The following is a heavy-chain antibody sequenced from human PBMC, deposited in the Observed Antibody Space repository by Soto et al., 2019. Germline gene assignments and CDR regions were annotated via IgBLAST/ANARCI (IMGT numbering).Heavy chain of an antibody. Sequence: GGSLRLSCVASGFTFSIYSMNWVRQAPGKGLEWVSYISTGSSSIFYAGSVRGRFTISRDNARNSLYLQMNTLRAEDTGVYYCARERGAGMDVWGQGTTVTVSS. CDR2: ISTGSSSI. J-gene: IGHJ6*02. CDR1: GFTFSIYS. V-gene: IGHV3-48*01. CDR3: ARERGAGMDV.